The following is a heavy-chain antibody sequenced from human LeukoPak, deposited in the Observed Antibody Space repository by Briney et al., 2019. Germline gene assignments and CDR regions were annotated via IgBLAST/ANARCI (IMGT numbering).Heavy chain of an antibody. CDR3: ARVIGGAAPPTFDY. Sequence: ASVNVSCKASGYTCTSYYMHWVRQAPGQGLERMGIINPSGGSTSYAQKFQGRVTMTRDTSTSTVYMELSSLRSEDTAVYYCARVIGGAAPPTFDYWGQGTLVTVSS. CDR1: GYTCTSYY. CDR2: INPSGGST. D-gene: IGHD6-6*01. J-gene: IGHJ4*02. V-gene: IGHV1-46*01.